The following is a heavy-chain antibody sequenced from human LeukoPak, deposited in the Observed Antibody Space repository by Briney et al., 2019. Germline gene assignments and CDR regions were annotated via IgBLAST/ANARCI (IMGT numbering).Heavy chain of an antibody. CDR1: GGSMKSFY. Sequence: SETLSLTCTVSGGSMKSFYWNWIRQSPGKGLEWIGYMSHSGSTNYNPSLETRVSMSVDTSKNHFSLKLSSVTAADTAVYYCARGPSEEYDSSGYLHWGQGTLVTVSS. V-gene: IGHV4-59*12. D-gene: IGHD3-22*01. CDR3: ARGPSEEYDSSGYLH. J-gene: IGHJ4*02. CDR2: MSHSGST.